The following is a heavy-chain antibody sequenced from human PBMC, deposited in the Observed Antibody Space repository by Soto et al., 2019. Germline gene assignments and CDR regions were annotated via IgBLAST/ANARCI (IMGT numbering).Heavy chain of an antibody. CDR1: GGSFSGYY. V-gene: IGHV4-34*01. Sequence: SETLSLTCAVYGGSFSGYYWSWIRQPPGKGLEWIGEINHSGSTNYNPSLKSRVTISVDTSKNQFSLKLSSVTAADTAVYYCARAPTLTPRTIVRRYYGMDVWGQGTTVTVSS. J-gene: IGHJ6*02. CDR3: ARAPTLTPRTIVRRYYGMDV. D-gene: IGHD3-22*01. CDR2: INHSGST.